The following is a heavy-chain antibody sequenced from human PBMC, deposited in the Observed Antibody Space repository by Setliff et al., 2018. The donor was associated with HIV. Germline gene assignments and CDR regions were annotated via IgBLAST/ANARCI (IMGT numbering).Heavy chain of an antibody. CDR2: IIPIFNTA. D-gene: IGHD2-15*01. V-gene: IGHV1-69*13. Sequence: GASVKVSCKASGGTFSSYSITWARQAPGQGLEWMGGIIPIFNTANYAQKFQGRVTITADESTSTAYMELSSLGSEDTAVYYCARGSGGYCSGGSCYFGFGLALWGQGTTVTVPS. CDR1: GGTFSSYS. J-gene: IGHJ6*02. CDR3: ARGSGGYCSGGSCYFGFGLAL.